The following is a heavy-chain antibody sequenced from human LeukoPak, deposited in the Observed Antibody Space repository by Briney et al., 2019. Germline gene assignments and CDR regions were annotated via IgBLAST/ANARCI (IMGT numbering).Heavy chain of an antibody. CDR1: GYTFTGYY. CDR2: INPNSGNT. D-gene: IGHD3-16*01. CDR3: ARGSRYVFDY. V-gene: IGHV1-8*02. Sequence: ASVKVSCKASGYTFTGYYMHWVRQAPGQGLEWMGWINPNSGNTGYAQKFQGRVTMTRNTSISTAYMELSSLRSEDTAVYYCARGSRYVFDYWGQGTLVTVSS. J-gene: IGHJ4*02.